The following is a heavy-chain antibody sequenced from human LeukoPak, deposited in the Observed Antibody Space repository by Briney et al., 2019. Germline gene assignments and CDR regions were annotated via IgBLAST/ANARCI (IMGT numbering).Heavy chain of an antibody. V-gene: IGHV4-38-2*01. CDR3: ARHRIPAALASAFDY. D-gene: IGHD2-2*01. CDR1: GYSISSGYY. J-gene: IGHJ4*02. Sequence: PSETLSLTCAVSGYSISSGYYWGWIRQPPGKGLEWIGAIYYSGNTNYNPSLKSRVTISVDTSKNQFSLKLSSVTAADTAVYYCARHRIPAALASAFDYWGQGTLVTVSS. CDR2: IYYSGNT.